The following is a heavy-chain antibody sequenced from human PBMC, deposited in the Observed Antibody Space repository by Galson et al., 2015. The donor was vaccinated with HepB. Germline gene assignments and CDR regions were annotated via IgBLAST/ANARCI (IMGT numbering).Heavy chain of an antibody. D-gene: IGHD3-3*01. CDR3: AREVSIFGGGAFDI. J-gene: IGHJ3*02. CDR2: ISSGSSTI. Sequence: SLRLSCAASGFTFSSHSMNWVRQAPGKGLEWVSYISSGSSTIYYADSVEGRFTISRDNAKNSLFLQMNSLRDEDTAVYYCAREVSIFGGGAFDIWGQGTMVTVSS. V-gene: IGHV3-48*02. CDR1: GFTFSSHS.